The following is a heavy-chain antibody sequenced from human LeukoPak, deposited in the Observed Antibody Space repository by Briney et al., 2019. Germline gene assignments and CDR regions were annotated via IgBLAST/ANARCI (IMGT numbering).Heavy chain of an antibody. D-gene: IGHD5-24*01. CDR2: ISSSGSTI. V-gene: IGHV3-48*03. CDR3: ARGPGLQLFDY. Sequence: GGSLRLSCAASGFTLSSYEMNWVRQAPGKGLEWVSYISSSGSTIYYADSVKGRSTISRDNAKNSLYLQMNSLRAEDTAVYYCARGPGLQLFDYWGQGTQVTVSS. J-gene: IGHJ4*02. CDR1: GFTLSSYE.